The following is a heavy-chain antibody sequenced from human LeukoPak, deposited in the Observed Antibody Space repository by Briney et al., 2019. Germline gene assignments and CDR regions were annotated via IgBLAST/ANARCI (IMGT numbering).Heavy chain of an antibody. J-gene: IGHJ4*02. CDR1: GGSISSSSYY. Sequence: SETLSLTCTVSGGSISSSSYYWGWIRQPPGKGLEWIGSIYYSGSTYYNPSLKSRVTISVDTSKNQFSLKLSSVTAADTAVYYCARESGYDWAFDYWGQGTLVTVSS. D-gene: IGHD5-12*01. CDR3: ARESGYDWAFDY. CDR2: IYYSGST. V-gene: IGHV4-39*02.